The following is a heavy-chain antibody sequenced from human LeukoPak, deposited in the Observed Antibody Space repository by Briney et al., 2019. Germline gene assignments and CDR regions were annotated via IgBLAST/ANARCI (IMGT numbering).Heavy chain of an antibody. CDR1: GFTFSSYA. V-gene: IGHV3-30*04. J-gene: IGHJ4*02. CDR2: ISYDGSNK. D-gene: IGHD6-13*01. Sequence: PGGSLRLSCAASGFTFSSYAMHWVRQAPGKGLEWVAVISYDGSNKYYADSVKGRFTISRDNSKNTLYLQMNSLRVEDTALYYCARDYSSSWDYWGQGTLVTVSS. CDR3: ARDYSSSWDY.